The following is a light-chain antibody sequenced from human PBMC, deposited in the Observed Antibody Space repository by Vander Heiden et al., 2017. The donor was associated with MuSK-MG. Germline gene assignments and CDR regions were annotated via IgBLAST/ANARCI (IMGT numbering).Light chain of an antibody. V-gene: IGKV2-30*01. CDR2: KVS. CDR3: RQNTHVPWT. Sequence: DVVMTQSPLSLPVTLGQPASISCRSSQSLVYSDGNTYLSWFQQRPGQSPRRLIYKVSNRDSGVPDRFSGSGSGTDFTLKISRVEAEDVGVYFCRQNTHVPWTFGQGTKVEIK. J-gene: IGKJ1*01. CDR1: QSLVYSDGNTY.